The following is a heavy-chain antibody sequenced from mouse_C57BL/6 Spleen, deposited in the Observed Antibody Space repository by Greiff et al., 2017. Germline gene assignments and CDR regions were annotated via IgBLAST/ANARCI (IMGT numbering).Heavy chain of an antibody. D-gene: IGHD2-4*01. V-gene: IGHV5-6*01. CDR2: ISSGGSYT. Sequence: EVKLVESGGDLVKPGGSLKLSCAASGFTFSSYGMSWVRQTPDKRLEWVATISSGGSYTYYPDSVKGRFTISRDNAKNTLYLQMSSLKSEDTAMYYCARQDDYDGEAMDYWGQGTSVTVSS. CDR3: ARQDDYDGEAMDY. J-gene: IGHJ4*01. CDR1: GFTFSSYG.